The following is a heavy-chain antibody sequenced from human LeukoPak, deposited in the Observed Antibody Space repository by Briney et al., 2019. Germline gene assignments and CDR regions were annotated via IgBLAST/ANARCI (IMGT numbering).Heavy chain of an antibody. J-gene: IGHJ4*02. Sequence: SETLSLTCTVSGDSISNYYWSWIRQPAGKGLEWIGRIYTSGSTNYNPSLKSRVTMTVDTSKNQFSLKLSSVTAADTAVYYCARVSLVRGAPDYYFDYWGQGTLVTVSS. V-gene: IGHV4-4*07. CDR3: ARVSLVRGAPDYYFDY. CDR2: IYTSGST. CDR1: GDSISNYY. D-gene: IGHD3-10*01.